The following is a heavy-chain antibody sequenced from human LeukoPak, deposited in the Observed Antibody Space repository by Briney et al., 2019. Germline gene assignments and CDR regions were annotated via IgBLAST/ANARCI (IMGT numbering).Heavy chain of an antibody. CDR1: GYTFTSYG. CDR3: ARDYYDSSAKHPNWFDP. CDR2: ISAYNGNT. J-gene: IGHJ5*02. D-gene: IGHD3-22*01. Sequence: ASVKVSCKASGYTFTSYGISWVRQAPGQGLEWMGWISAYNGNTNYAQKLQGRVTMTTDTSTSTAYMELRSLRSDDTAVYYCARDYYDSSAKHPNWFDPWGQGTLVTVSS. V-gene: IGHV1-18*01.